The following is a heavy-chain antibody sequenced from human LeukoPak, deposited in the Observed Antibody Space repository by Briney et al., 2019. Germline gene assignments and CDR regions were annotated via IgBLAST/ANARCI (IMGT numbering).Heavy chain of an antibody. J-gene: IGHJ4*02. D-gene: IGHD6-13*01. CDR3: ARGSSSWYYFDY. CDR1: GFTFSSYS. CDR2: ISSSSSYI. V-gene: IGHV3-21*01. Sequence: PGGSLRLSCTASGFTFSSYSMNWVRQAPGKGLEWVSFISSSSSYIYYADSVKGRFTISGDNAKNSLYLQMNSLRAEDTAVYYCARGSSSWYYFDYWGQGTLVTVSS.